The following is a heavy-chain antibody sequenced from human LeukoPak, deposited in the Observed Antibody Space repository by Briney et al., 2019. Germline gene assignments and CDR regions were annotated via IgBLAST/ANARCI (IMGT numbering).Heavy chain of an antibody. CDR1: GFTFSNYD. J-gene: IGHJ4*02. CDR2: ITGSGTST. Sequence: GGSLRLSCAASGFTFSNYDMSWVRQAPGKGLEWVSAITGSGTSTYYPDSVKGRFTISRDNPKSTLYLQMNSLRAEDTAVYYCAKASELGRWYFHYWGQGTLVTVSS. D-gene: IGHD7-27*01. V-gene: IGHV3-23*01. CDR3: AKASELGRWYFHY.